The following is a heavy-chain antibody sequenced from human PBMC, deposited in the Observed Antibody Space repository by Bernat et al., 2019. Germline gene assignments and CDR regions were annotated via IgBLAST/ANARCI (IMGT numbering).Heavy chain of an antibody. CDR1: GFSFSSYA. Sequence: EVRVLESGGGFLQLGGSLRLSCAASGFSFSSYAMSWVRQAPGQGLECVSTISGSGDSTFYANSVRGRFTISRDNSKNTVFLQMDSLGAEDTALYYCARQGSGNGHLESWGQGTLVTVSS. CDR2: ISGSGDST. CDR3: ARQGSGNGHLES. V-gene: IGHV3-23*01. D-gene: IGHD1-26*01. J-gene: IGHJ4*02.